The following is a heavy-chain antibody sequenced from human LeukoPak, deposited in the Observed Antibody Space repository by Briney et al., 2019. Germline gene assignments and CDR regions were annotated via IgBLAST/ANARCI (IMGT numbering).Heavy chain of an antibody. CDR3: AKDEGGRGGIYFYY. CDR1: GYTFTTYA. CDR2: INTGNGNT. Sequence: ASVKVSCKAYGYTFTTYAIHWVRQAPGQRLEWMGWINTGNGNTKYSQKFQGRVTITRDTSASTAYMELTRLRSEDTARYYCAKDEGGRGGIYFYYWGLGTRVTVSS. D-gene: IGHD1-26*01. J-gene: IGHJ4*02. V-gene: IGHV1-3*04.